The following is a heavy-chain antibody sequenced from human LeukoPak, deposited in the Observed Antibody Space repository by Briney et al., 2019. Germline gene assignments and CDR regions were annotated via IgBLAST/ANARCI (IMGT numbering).Heavy chain of an antibody. Sequence: AGESLKISCKGLGYRFTMYWIGWVRQMPGKGLEWMAIIYPGDSDTRYSPSFQGQVTISADKSTSTAYLQWNSLKASDTAMYYCAGHMGSYYYGMDVWGPGTTVTVSS. CDR3: AGHMGSYYYGMDV. V-gene: IGHV5-51*01. CDR1: GYRFTMYW. J-gene: IGHJ6*01. D-gene: IGHD3-10*01. CDR2: IYPGDSDT.